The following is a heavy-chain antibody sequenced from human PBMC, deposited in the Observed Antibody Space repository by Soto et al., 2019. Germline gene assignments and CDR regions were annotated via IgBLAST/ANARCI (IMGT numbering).Heavy chain of an antibody. V-gene: IGHV1-2*02. J-gene: IGHJ6*02. Sequence: ASVKVSCKASGYIFTDSHIHWVRQASGQGLEWLGWINPKTGDTHYAQKFQGRVTMTRDTSISTAYMELSRLRSDDTAVYYCARGSSSSDYYGMDVWGQGTTVTVSS. D-gene: IGHD6-6*01. CDR1: GYIFTDSH. CDR2: INPKTGDT. CDR3: ARGSSSSDYYGMDV.